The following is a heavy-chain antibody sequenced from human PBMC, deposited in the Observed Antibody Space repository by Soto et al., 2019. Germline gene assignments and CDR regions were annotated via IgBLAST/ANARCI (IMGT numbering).Heavy chain of an antibody. D-gene: IGHD3-22*01. V-gene: IGHV3-30*18. J-gene: IGHJ5*02. CDR1: GFTFSRYG. Sequence: QVQLVESGGGVVQPGRSLRLSCAASGFTFSRYGMHWVRQAPGKGLEWLTVMSYDGSHKEYADSVKGRFTISRDNSKNTVYLQMDSLTTEDTAGYYCAKDPNDSSGSINWFDPWGQGTLVTVSS. CDR3: AKDPNDSSGSINWFDP. CDR2: MSYDGSHK.